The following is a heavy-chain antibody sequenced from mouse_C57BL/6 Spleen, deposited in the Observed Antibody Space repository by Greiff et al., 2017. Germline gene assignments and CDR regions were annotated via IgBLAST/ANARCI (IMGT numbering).Heavy chain of an antibody. CDR3: ARGGGYYGNYFDY. V-gene: IGHV1-53*01. CDR2: INPSNGGT. Sequence: QVQLKQSGTELVKPGASVKLSCKASGYTFTSYWMHWVKQRPGQGLEWIGNINPSNGGTNYNEKFKSKATLTVDKSSSTAYMQLSSLTSEDSAVYYCARGGGYYGNYFDYWGQGTTLTVSS. D-gene: IGHD2-1*01. J-gene: IGHJ2*01. CDR1: GYTFTSYW.